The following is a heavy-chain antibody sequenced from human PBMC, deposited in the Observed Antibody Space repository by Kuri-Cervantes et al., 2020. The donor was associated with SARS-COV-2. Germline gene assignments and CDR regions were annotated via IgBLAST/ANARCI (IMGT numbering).Heavy chain of an antibody. CDR1: GFTFDDYA. V-gene: IGHV3-9*01. Sequence: SLKISCAASGFTFDDYAMHWVRQAPGKGLEWVSGISWNSGSIGYADSVKGRFTISRDNAKNSLYLQMNSLRAEDTALYYCARDWGYSYAEGAFDIWGQGTMVTVSS. D-gene: IGHD5-18*01. CDR3: ARDWGYSYAEGAFDI. J-gene: IGHJ3*02. CDR2: ISWNSGSI.